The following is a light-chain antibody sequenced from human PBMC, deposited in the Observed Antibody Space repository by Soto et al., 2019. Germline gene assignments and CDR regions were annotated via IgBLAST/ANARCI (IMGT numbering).Light chain of an antibody. CDR2: DAS. V-gene: IGKV3-11*01. CDR1: QSVSSY. CDR3: HQDYSFPRT. Sequence: EILLTQSPSTLSLSPGERATLTCRASQSVSSYLAWYQQKPGQAPRLLIYDASSRPSGIPARFSGRGSGTDFTLTISSLQPEDFAVYYCHQDYSFPRTFGQGTKVDIK. J-gene: IGKJ1*01.